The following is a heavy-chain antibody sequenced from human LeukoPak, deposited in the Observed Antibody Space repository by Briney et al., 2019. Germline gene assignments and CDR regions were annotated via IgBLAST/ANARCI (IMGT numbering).Heavy chain of an antibody. D-gene: IGHD5-12*01. CDR2: IIPILGIA. V-gene: IGHV1-69*04. Sequence: ASVKVSCKASGGTFSSYAISWVRQAPGQGPEWMGRIIPILGIANYAQKFQGRVTITADKSTSTAYMELSSQRSEDTAVYYCARENEGGYSGYDYSTFDYWGQGTLVTVSS. CDR1: GGTFSSYA. J-gene: IGHJ4*02. CDR3: ARENEGGYSGYDYSTFDY.